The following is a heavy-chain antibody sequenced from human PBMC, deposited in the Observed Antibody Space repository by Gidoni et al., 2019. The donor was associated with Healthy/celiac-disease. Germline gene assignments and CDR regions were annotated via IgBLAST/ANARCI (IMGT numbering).Heavy chain of an antibody. D-gene: IGHD2-15*01. Sequence: QVQLVQSGAEGKQPGSSVTVSCKASEGTFSSYAISGVRQAPGQGLEWMGGIIPICGTANYAQKFQGRVTMTADESTSTAYMELSSLRSEYTAVYYCARCSGGSCYSRYYYYYMDVWGKGTTVTVSS. CDR3: ARCSGGSCYSRYYYYYMDV. V-gene: IGHV1-69*01. CDR2: IIPICGTA. CDR1: EGTFSSYA. J-gene: IGHJ6*03.